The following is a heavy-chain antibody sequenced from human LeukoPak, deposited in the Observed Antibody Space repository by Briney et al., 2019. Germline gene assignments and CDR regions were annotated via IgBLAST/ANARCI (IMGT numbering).Heavy chain of an antibody. Sequence: PSETLSLTCTVSGGSISSGSYCWSWIRQPAGKGLEWIGRIYTSGSTNYNPSLKSRVTISVDTSKNQFSLKLSSVTAADTAVYYCARHRGWEPLEYYYYMDVWGKGTTVTVSS. CDR2: IYTSGST. J-gene: IGHJ6*03. D-gene: IGHD1-26*01. CDR3: ARHRGWEPLEYYYYMDV. V-gene: IGHV4-61*02. CDR1: GGSISSGSYC.